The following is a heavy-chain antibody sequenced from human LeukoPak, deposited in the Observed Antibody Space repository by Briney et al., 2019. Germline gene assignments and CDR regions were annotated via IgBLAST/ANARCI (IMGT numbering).Heavy chain of an antibody. Sequence: PSETLSLTCTVSGGSISSSSYYWGWIRQPPGKGLEWIGSIYYSGSTYYNPSLKSRVTISVDTSKNQFSLKLSSVTAADTAVYYCARLLIVGATNDYWGQGTLVTVSS. V-gene: IGHV4-39*01. CDR3: ARLLIVGATNDY. CDR2: IYYSGST. J-gene: IGHJ4*02. D-gene: IGHD1-26*01. CDR1: GGSISSSSYY.